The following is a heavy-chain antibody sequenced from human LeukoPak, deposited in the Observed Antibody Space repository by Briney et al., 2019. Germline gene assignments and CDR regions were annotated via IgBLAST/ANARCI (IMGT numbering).Heavy chain of an antibody. J-gene: IGHJ4*02. CDR2: IYHSGST. Sequence: SGTLSLTCAVSGGSISSGNWWSWVRQPPGKGLEWIGEIYHSGSTIYNPSLKSRVTISVDKSRNQFSLKLSSVTAADTAVYYCARLKRAIFGVLWFGEYYFDYWGQGTLVTVSS. V-gene: IGHV4-4*02. D-gene: IGHD3-10*01. CDR1: GGSISSGNW. CDR3: ARLKRAIFGVLWFGEYYFDY.